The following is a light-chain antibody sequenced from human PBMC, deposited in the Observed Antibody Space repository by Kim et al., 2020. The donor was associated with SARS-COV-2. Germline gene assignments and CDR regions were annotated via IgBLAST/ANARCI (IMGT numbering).Light chain of an antibody. Sequence: FTVSSTGTSRDVGGYNYVSWYQQHPGKAPKLMIYEVSKRPSGVPDRFSGSKSGNTASLTVSGLQAEDEADYYCSSYAGSNNLVFGGGTQLTVL. CDR1: SRDVGGYNY. CDR3: SSYAGSNNLV. CDR2: EVS. J-gene: IGLJ2*01. V-gene: IGLV2-8*01.